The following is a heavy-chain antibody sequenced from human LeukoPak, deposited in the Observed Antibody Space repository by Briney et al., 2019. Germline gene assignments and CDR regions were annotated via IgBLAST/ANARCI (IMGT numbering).Heavy chain of an antibody. D-gene: IGHD3-3*01. CDR2: IRYDGSNK. CDR1: GFTFSDYY. V-gene: IGHV3-30*02. J-gene: IGHJ4*02. CDR3: AKDGSAYYDFWSGYYVDY. Sequence: GGSLRLSCAASGFTFSDYYMSWIRQAPGKGLEWVAFIRYDGSNKYYADSVKGRFTISRDNSKNTLYLQMNSLRAEDTAVYYCAKDGSAYYDFWSGYYVDYWGQGTLVTVSS.